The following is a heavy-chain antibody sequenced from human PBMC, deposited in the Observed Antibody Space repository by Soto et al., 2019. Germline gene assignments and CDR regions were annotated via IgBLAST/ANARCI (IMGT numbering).Heavy chain of an antibody. CDR3: DRVSFGRMSGGWFDP. Sequence: SETLSLTCAVSGGSISSGGYSWSWIRQPPGKGLEWIGYIYHSGSTYYNPSLKSRVTISVDRSKNQFSLKLSSVTAADTAVYYCDRVSFGRMSGGWFDPWGQGTLVTVSS. CDR1: GGSISSGGYS. V-gene: IGHV4-30-2*01. CDR2: IYHSGST. D-gene: IGHD3-10*01. J-gene: IGHJ5*02.